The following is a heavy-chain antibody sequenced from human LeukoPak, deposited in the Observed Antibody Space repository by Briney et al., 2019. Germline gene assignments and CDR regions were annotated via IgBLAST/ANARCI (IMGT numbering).Heavy chain of an antibody. D-gene: IGHD3-22*01. CDR2: IKQDGSEK. J-gene: IGHJ4*02. V-gene: IGHV3-7*01. CDR1: GFTFITYG. CDR3: ASGSGYYLAFDY. Sequence: GGSLRLSCVGSGFTFITYGMSWVRQAPGKGLEWVANIKQDGSEKYYVDSVKGRFTISRDNAKNSLYLQMNSLRAEDTAVYYCASGSGYYLAFDYWGQGTLVTVSS.